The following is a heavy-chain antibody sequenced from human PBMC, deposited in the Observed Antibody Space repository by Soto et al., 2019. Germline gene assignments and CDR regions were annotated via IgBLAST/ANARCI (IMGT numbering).Heavy chain of an antibody. D-gene: IGHD1-20*01. CDR1: GFPFSSHW. Sequence: GSLRLSCAASGFPFSSHWMTWVRQAPGKGLEWVAYIKQDGSEKYYVDSVMGRFTMPRDNTQSSLSLQMNTLRVEDSAVYYCARITSPGYFDSWGQGTLVTVSS. CDR2: IKQDGSEK. J-gene: IGHJ4*02. V-gene: IGHV3-7*05. CDR3: ARITSPGYFDS.